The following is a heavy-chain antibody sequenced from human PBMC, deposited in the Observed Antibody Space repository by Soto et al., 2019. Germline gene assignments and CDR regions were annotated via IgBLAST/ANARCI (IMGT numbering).Heavy chain of an antibody. Sequence: SETLSLTCAVSGGSISSSNWWSWVRQPPGKGLEWIGEIYHSGSTNYNPSLKSRVTISVDKSKNQFSLKLSSVTAADTAVYYCARDIAAAGMGGGNWGQGTLVTVSS. CDR3: ARDIAAAGMGGGN. CDR2: IYHSGST. D-gene: IGHD6-13*01. V-gene: IGHV4-4*02. J-gene: IGHJ4*02. CDR1: GGSISSSNW.